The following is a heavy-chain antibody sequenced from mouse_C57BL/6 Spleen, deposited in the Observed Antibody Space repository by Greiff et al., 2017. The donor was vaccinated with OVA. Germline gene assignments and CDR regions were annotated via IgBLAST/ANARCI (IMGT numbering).Heavy chain of an antibody. V-gene: IGHV1-52*01. Sequence: VQLQQPGAELVRPGSSVKLSCKASGYTFTSYWMHWVKQRPIQGLEWIGNIDPSDSETHYNQKFKDKATLTVDKSSSTAYMQLSSLTSEDSAVDSGASVPDCWGRSYGYFDDWGTGTTVTVSS. CDR3: ASVPDCWGRSYGYFDD. CDR1: GYTFTSYW. CDR2: IDPSDSET. D-gene: IGHD4-1*01. J-gene: IGHJ1*03.